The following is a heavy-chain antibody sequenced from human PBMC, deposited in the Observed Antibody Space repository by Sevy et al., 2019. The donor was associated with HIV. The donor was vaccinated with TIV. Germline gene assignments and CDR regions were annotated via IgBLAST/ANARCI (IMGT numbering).Heavy chain of an antibody. Sequence: GGSLRLSCAASGFTVSSYYMSWVRQAPGKGLEWVSLIYTGGATYYTDSVKGRFTISKDNSKNTVFLQMDGLRTEETAVYYCAGDVGADCGDDCFLGWFDSWGQGALVTVSS. D-gene: IGHD2-21*02. CDR1: GFTVSSYY. J-gene: IGHJ5*01. CDR2: IYTGGAT. V-gene: IGHV3-66*02. CDR3: AGDVGADCGDDCFLGWFDS.